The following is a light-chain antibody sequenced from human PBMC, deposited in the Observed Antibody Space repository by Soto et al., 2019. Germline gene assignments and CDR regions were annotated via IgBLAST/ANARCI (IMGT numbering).Light chain of an antibody. V-gene: IGKV1-39*01. J-gene: IGKJ3*01. CDR1: QSISSF. Sequence: DIQMTQSPSSLSASVGDRVTITCRASQSISSFVNWYQQKPGKVPKLLLYNSYTLQSGVPRRFSGSGSGTDFTLTISGLQREDFATYYCQQSFSSPGTFGPGTTVDIK. CDR3: QQSFSSPGT. CDR2: NSY.